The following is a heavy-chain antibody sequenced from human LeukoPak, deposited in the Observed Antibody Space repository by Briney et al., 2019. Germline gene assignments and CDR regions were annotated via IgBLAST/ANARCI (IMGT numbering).Heavy chain of an antibody. CDR1: GGSISRYY. J-gene: IGHJ4*02. V-gene: IGHV4-59*08. Sequence: PSETLSLTCTVSGGSISRYYWSWIRQPPGKGLEWIGYIYYSGSTNYNPSLKSRVTISVDTSKNQFSLKLSSVTAADTAVYYCARTRSSSWYPLDYWGQGTLVTVSS. CDR2: IYYSGST. CDR3: ARTRSSSWYPLDY. D-gene: IGHD6-13*01.